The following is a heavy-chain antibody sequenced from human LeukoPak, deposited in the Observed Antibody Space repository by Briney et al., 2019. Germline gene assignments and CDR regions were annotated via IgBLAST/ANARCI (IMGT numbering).Heavy chain of an antibody. CDR3: ARVRPFPRDSGSYCDY. V-gene: IGHV3-21*01. Sequence: GRPLRLSCAASGFTFSSYSMNWVRQAPGKGLEWVSSISSSSSYIYYADSVKGRFTISRDNAKNSLYLQMNSLRAEDTAVYYCARVRPFPRDSGSYCDYWGQGTLVTVSS. CDR1: GFTFSSYS. CDR2: ISSSSSYI. J-gene: IGHJ4*02. D-gene: IGHD1-26*01.